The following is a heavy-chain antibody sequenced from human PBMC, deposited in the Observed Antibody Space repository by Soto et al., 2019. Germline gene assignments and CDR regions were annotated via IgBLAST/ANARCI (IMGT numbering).Heavy chain of an antibody. V-gene: IGHV4-34*01. CDR2: INHSGST. CDR1: GGSFSGYY. D-gene: IGHD7-27*01. CDR3: ARGRYCLTGRCFPNWFDS. Sequence: PSETLSLTCAVYGGSFSGYYWSWIRQPPGKGLEWIGEINHSGSTYYNPSFESRVAISVDTSKSQFSLNVTSVTAADTAVYFCARGRYCLTGRCFPNWFDSWGQGALVTVSS. J-gene: IGHJ5*01.